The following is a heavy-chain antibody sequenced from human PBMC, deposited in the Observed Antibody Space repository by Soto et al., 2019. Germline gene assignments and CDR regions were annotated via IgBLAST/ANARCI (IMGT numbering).Heavy chain of an antibody. CDR3: AKDKVDHNSVWDPFDI. Sequence: GGSLRLSCAASGFTFSDYAMSWVRQAPGKGLEWVSGLGGSNSDTHYAASVEGRFTVSRDNSRSTLFLQMNSLRVEDTAVYYCAKDKVDHNSVWDPFDIWGQGTMVTVSS. D-gene: IGHD2-15*01. J-gene: IGHJ3*02. CDR1: GFTFSDYA. CDR2: LGGSNSDT. V-gene: IGHV3-23*01.